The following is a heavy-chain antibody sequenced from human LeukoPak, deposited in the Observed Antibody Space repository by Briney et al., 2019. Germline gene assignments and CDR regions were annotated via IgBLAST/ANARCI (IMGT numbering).Heavy chain of an antibody. V-gene: IGHV4-59*02. D-gene: IGHD1-26*01. CDR3: AREYSGSYYFDY. Sequence: PSETLSLTCSVSGGSVSNYYWSWIRQPPGRGLEWIGYIYCSGSTSYNPSLKSRVTISVDTSKNQFSLKLTSVTAADTAMYYCAREYSGSYYFDYWGQGTLVTVSS. J-gene: IGHJ4*02. CDR2: IYCSGST. CDR1: GGSVSNYY.